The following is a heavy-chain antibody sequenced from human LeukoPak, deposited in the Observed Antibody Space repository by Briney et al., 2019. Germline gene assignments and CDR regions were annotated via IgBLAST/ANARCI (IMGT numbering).Heavy chain of an antibody. CDR1: GYTFTIYA. J-gene: IGHJ4*02. CDR2: INAGNGNT. V-gene: IGHV1-3*01. Sequence: GASVNVSCKASGYTFTIYAMHWVRQAPGQRLEWMGWINAGNGNTKYSQKFQGRVTITRDTSASTAYMELSSLRSEDTAVYYCASGGTAMVTRYFDYWGQGTLVTVSS. CDR3: ASGGTAMVTRYFDY. D-gene: IGHD5-18*01.